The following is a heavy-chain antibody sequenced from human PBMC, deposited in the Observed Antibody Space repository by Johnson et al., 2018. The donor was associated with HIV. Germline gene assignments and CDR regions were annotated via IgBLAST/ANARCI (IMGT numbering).Heavy chain of an antibody. V-gene: IGHV3-30*02. D-gene: IGHD6-13*01. CDR3: AKDTSSSWSLDAFDI. CDR2: IQYDGSNE. CDR1: GFTFSSYG. Sequence: VQLVESGGGVVQPGGSLRLSCAASGFTFSSYGMHWVRQAPSKGLEWVAFIQYDGSNEYYMDSVKGRFTISRDNSKNTLYLQMNSLRAEDTAVYYCAKDTSSSWSLDAFDIWGQGTMVTVSS. J-gene: IGHJ3*02.